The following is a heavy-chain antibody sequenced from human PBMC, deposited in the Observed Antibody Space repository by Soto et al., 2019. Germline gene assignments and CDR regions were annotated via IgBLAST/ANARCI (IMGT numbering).Heavy chain of an antibody. CDR1: GGSFSGYY. Sequence: QVQLQQWGAGLLKPSETLSLTCAVYGGSFSGYYWSWIRQPPGKGLEWIGEINHSGSTNYNPSLKSRVTISVDTSKNQFSLKLSSVTAADTAVYYCARGNHPRVDTAMVLTSNYWYFDLWGRGTLVTVSS. J-gene: IGHJ2*01. CDR2: INHSGST. V-gene: IGHV4-34*01. D-gene: IGHD5-18*01. CDR3: ARGNHPRVDTAMVLTSNYWYFDL.